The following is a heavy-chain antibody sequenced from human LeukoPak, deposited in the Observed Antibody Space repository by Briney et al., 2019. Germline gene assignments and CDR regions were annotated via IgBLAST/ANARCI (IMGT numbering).Heavy chain of an antibody. D-gene: IGHD2-2*01. Sequence: GGPLRLSCAASGFTFSSYAMHWVRQAPGKGLEWVAVISYDGSNKYYADSVKGRFTISRDNSKNTLYLQMNSLRAEDTAVYYCARVRSTSHYYYYGMDVWGQGTTVTVSS. CDR3: ARVRSTSHYYYYGMDV. CDR2: ISYDGSNK. J-gene: IGHJ6*02. V-gene: IGHV3-30-3*01. CDR1: GFTFSSYA.